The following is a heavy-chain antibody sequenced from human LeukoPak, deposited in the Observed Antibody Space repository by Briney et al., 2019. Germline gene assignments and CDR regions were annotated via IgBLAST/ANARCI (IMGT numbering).Heavy chain of an antibody. Sequence: ASVKVSCKASGYTFTSYGISWVRQAPGQGLEWMGWISAYNGNTNYAQKLQGRVTMTTDTSTSTAYMELRSLRSDDTAVYYCARDGGVPPGKDAPRGGLDYWGQGTLVTVSS. CDR3: ARDGGVPPGKDAPRGGLDY. D-gene: IGHD3-10*01. J-gene: IGHJ4*02. V-gene: IGHV1-18*01. CDR1: GYTFTSYG. CDR2: ISAYNGNT.